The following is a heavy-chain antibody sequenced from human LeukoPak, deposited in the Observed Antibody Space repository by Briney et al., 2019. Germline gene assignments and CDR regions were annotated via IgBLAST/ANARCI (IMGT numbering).Heavy chain of an antibody. CDR3: ARVNYDILTGYYNPDLYYYYMDV. J-gene: IGHJ6*03. Sequence: GGSLRLSCAASGFTFSSYSMNWVRQAPGKGLEWGSYISSSSSTIYYADSVKGRFTISRDNAKNSLYLQMNSLRAEDTAVYYCARVNYDILTGYYNPDLYYYYMDVWGKGTTVTVSS. D-gene: IGHD3-9*01. CDR2: ISSSSSTI. CDR1: GFTFSSYS. V-gene: IGHV3-48*04.